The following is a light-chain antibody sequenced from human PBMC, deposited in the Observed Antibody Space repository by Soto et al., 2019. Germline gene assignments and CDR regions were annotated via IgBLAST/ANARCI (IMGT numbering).Light chain of an antibody. CDR1: SSDVGGYNF. J-gene: IGLJ2*01. CDR3: SSHTPSSTYLL. Sequence: QSALTQPASVSGSPGQSITISCTGTSSDVGGYNFVSWYQQHPGKAPKLMIYEVRNRPSGVSSRFSGSKSGNTASLTISGLQAEDEADYFCSSHTPSSTYLLFGGGTKLTVL. CDR2: EVR. V-gene: IGLV2-14*01.